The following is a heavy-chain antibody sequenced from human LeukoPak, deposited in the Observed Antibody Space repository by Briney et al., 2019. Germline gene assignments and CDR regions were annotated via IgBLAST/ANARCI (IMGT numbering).Heavy chain of an antibody. D-gene: IGHD2-2*01. CDR3: ARGSTSFSWFDP. CDR1: GYTLTELS. V-gene: IGHV1-24*01. Sequence: ASVKVSCKVSGYTLTELSMHWVRQAPGKGLEWMGGFDPEDGETIYAQKFQGRVTITADKSTSTAYMELSSLRSEDTAVYYCARGSTSFSWFDPWGQGTLVTVSS. J-gene: IGHJ5*02. CDR2: FDPEDGET.